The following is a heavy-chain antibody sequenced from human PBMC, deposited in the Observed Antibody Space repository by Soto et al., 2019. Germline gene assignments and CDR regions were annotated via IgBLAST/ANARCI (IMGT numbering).Heavy chain of an antibody. Sequence: QTGGSLRLSCAASGFTFSSYSMNWVRQAPGKGLEWVSYISSSSSTIYYADSVKGRFTISRDNAKNSLYLQMNSLRDEDTAVYYCARDRTGTGTDYYYYYGMDVWGQGTTVTVSS. J-gene: IGHJ6*02. CDR1: GFTFSSYS. D-gene: IGHD1-1*01. CDR2: ISSSSSTI. V-gene: IGHV3-48*02. CDR3: ARDRTGTGTDYYYYYGMDV.